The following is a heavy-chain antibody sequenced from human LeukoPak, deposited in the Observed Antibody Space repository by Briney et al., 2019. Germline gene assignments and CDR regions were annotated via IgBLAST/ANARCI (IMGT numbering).Heavy chain of an antibody. CDR1: AGTFSSYA. D-gene: IGHD3-22*01. CDR2: IIPIFGIA. J-gene: IGHJ5*02. V-gene: IGHV1-69*04. CDR3: ARRDPHTMKFDP. Sequence: SVKVSCKASAGTFSSYAISWVRQAPGHGLEWMGRIIPIFGIANYAQKLQGRVTITADKSTSTAYMELSSLRSEDTAVYYCARRDPHTMKFDPWGQGTLVTVSS.